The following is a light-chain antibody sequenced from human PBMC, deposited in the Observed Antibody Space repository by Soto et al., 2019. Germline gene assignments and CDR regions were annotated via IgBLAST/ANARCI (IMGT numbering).Light chain of an antibody. J-gene: IGKJ4*01. CDR2: KAS. Sequence: DITITQSPSTLSGNIGDRVTITCRASQTISSCLAWYQQKPGKAPKLLIYKASTLKSGVPSRFSGSGSGTDFTLTINCFQPEDFATYCCQEAAFLPLRLGGGTKV. CDR1: QTISSC. CDR3: QEAAFLPLR. V-gene: IGKV1-5*03.